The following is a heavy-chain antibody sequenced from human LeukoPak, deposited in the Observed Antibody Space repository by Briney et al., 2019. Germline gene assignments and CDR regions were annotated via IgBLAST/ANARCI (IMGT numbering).Heavy chain of an antibody. D-gene: IGHD3-10*01. CDR3: ARSGARITMVRAPFDP. CDR1: GFTFSSYA. CDR2: ISYDGSNK. V-gene: IGHV3-30*04. J-gene: IGHJ5*02. Sequence: PGGSLRLSCAASGFTFSSYAMRWVRQAPGKGLEWVAVISYDGSNKYYADSVKGRFTISRDNSKNTLYLQMNSLRAEDTAVYYCARSGARITMVRAPFDPWGRGTLVTVSS.